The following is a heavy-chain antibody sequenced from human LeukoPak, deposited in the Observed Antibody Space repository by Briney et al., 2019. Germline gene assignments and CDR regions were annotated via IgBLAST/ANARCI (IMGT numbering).Heavy chain of an antibody. CDR3: AKRGSGYDPFFDY. D-gene: IGHD5-12*01. Sequence: GGSLRLSCAASGFTFSSYSMNWVRQAPGKGLEWVSYISSSSSTIYYADSVKGRFTISRDNAKNTLYLQMNSLRAEDTAVYYCAKRGSGYDPFFDYWGQGTLVTVSS. CDR1: GFTFSSYS. J-gene: IGHJ4*02. V-gene: IGHV3-48*01. CDR2: ISSSSSTI.